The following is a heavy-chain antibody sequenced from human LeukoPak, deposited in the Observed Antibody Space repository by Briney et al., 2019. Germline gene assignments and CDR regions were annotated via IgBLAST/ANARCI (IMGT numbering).Heavy chain of an antibody. J-gene: IGHJ6*02. Sequence: PGGSLRLPCAATGFTFSSYAMSWVRQAPGKGLEWVSAISGSGGSTYYADSVKGRFTISRDNSKNTLYLQMNSLRAEDTAVYYCAMTSLYYYGMDVWGQGTTVTVSS. CDR1: GFTFSSYA. CDR3: AMTSLYYYGMDV. D-gene: IGHD3-9*01. CDR2: ISGSGGST. V-gene: IGHV3-23*01.